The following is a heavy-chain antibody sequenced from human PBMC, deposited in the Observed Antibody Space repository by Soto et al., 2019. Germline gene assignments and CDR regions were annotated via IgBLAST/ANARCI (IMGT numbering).Heavy chain of an antibody. Sequence: GESLKISCKGSGYSFTSYWLGWVRQMPGKGLEWMGIIYPGDSDTRYSPSFQGQVTISADKSISTAYLQWSSLKAADTAMYYCARSSSTVTPGNYYGMDVWGQGTTVTVSS. CDR3: ARSSSTVTPGNYYGMDV. CDR2: IYPGDSDT. J-gene: IGHJ6*02. D-gene: IGHD4-17*01. V-gene: IGHV5-51*01. CDR1: GYSFTSYW.